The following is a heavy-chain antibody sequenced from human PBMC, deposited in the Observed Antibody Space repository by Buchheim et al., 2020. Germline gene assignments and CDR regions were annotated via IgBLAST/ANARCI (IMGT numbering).Heavy chain of an antibody. CDR3: SRSGIDY. J-gene: IGHJ4*02. D-gene: IGHD1-1*01. CDR1: GFTFRTYW. Sequence: EVQLVESGGGLVQPGGSLRLSCAASGFTFRTYWMYWVRQAPGKGRVCVSRINTDGTSISYEDSVKGRFTVTRDNAKNTLYLQMNSLRAEDTALYYCSRSGIDYWGQGAL. V-gene: IGHV3-74*01. CDR2: INTDGTSI.